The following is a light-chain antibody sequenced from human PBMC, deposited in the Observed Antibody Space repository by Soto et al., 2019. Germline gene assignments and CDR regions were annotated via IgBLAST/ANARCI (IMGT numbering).Light chain of an antibody. CDR2: EGS. CDR1: GSDVGTYSL. CDR3: CSYAGSSTLV. J-gene: IGLJ3*02. V-gene: IGLV2-23*01. Sequence: QSALTQPASVSGSPGQWITISCTGTGSDVGTYSLVSWYQQHPGKAPKLMIYEGSKRPSGVSNRFSGSKSGATASLTISGLQAEDEADYYCCSYAGSSTLVFGGGTKVTVL.